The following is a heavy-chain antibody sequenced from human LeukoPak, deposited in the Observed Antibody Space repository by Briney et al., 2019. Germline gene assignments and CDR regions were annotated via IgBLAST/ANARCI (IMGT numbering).Heavy chain of an antibody. D-gene: IGHD6-19*01. CDR3: ARHRGTSSGWRFDY. J-gene: IGHJ4*02. CDR2: IYYRGST. CDR1: GGSISSSSYY. Sequence: PSETLSLTCTVSGGSISSSSYYWGWIRQPPGKGLEWIGNIYYRGSTYYNPSLKSRVTISVDTSKNQFSLKLRSVTAADTAVYYCARHRGTSSGWRFDYWGQGTLVTVSS. V-gene: IGHV4-39*01.